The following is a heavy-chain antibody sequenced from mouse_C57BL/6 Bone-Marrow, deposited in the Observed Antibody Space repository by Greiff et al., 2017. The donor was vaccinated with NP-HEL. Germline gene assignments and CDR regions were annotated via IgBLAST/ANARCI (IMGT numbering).Heavy chain of an antibody. CDR1: GYTFTSYW. D-gene: IGHD2-3*01. CDR2: IYPGNSDT. Sequence: VQLQQSGTVLARPGASVKLSCKTSGYTFTSYWMHWVKQRPGQGLEWVGAIYPGNSDTSYNQKFKGKAKMTAVAYASTDSMELSSLTNETSSVYYCTRSYDGYYDYAMDYWGQGTSVTVSS. CDR3: TRSYDGYYDYAMDY. J-gene: IGHJ4*01. V-gene: IGHV1-5*01.